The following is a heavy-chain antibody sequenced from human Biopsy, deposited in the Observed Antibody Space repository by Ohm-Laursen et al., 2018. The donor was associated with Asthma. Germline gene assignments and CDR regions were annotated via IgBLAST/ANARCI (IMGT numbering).Heavy chain of an antibody. Sequence: GSLRLSCAASGFTFGDYWMSWVRQVLGKGPEWVANIKHDGTEKNHVDSLKGRFTISRDNAKNSLYLQMNSLRAEDTAVYYCARTFHFWSPYHAEHYQLWGQGTLVTVPS. D-gene: IGHD3-3*02. CDR3: ARTFHFWSPYHAEHYQL. J-gene: IGHJ1*01. V-gene: IGHV3-7*01. CDR1: GFTFGDYW. CDR2: IKHDGTEK.